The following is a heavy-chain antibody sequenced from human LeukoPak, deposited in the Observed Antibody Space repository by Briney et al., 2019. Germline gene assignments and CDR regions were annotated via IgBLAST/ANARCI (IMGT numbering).Heavy chain of an antibody. D-gene: IGHD2-8*01. J-gene: IGHJ6*03. CDR2: IIPIFGTA. CDR3: ARDGWNGYYYMDV. Sequence: GASVKVSCKAFGGTLSSFAISWVRQAPGQGVEWMGGIIPIFGTANYAQKFQGRVTITTAESTSTAYMELSSLRSEDTAVYYCARDGWNGYYYMDVWGKGTTVTVSS. V-gene: IGHV1-69*05. CDR1: GGTLSSFA.